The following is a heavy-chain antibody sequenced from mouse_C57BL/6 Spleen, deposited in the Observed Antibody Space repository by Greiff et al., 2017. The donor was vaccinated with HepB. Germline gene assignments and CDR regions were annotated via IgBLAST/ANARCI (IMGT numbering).Heavy chain of an antibody. CDR1: GYTFTSYW. Sequence: QVQLQQPGTELVKPGASVKLSCKASGYTFTSYWMHWVKQRPGQGLEWIGNINPSNGGTNYNEKFKSKATLTVDKSSSTAYMQLSSLTSEDSAVYYCARTPLYYDYDGYAMDYWGQGTSVTVSS. J-gene: IGHJ4*01. V-gene: IGHV1-53*01. CDR3: ARTPLYYDYDGYAMDY. D-gene: IGHD2-4*01. CDR2: INPSNGGT.